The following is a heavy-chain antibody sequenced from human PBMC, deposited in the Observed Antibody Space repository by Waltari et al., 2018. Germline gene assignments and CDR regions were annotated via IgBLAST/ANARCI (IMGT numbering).Heavy chain of an antibody. CDR1: GFTFRTYW. Sequence: EVQLVESGGGLVQPGRSLRLSCAAAGFTFRTYWMSWVRQAPGKGLEWVANIKQDGSGKSYVDSMKGRFTISRDNAKNSLYLQMNSRRAEDTAVYYCARDTPEGGYYYGSVYWGQGTLVTVSS. CDR2: IKQDGSGK. V-gene: IGHV3-7*01. J-gene: IGHJ4*02. D-gene: IGHD3-22*01. CDR3: ARDTPEGGYYYGSVY.